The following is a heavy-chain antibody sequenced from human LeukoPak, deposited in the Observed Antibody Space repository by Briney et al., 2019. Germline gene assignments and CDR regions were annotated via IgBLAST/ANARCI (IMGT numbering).Heavy chain of an antibody. CDR2: ISSNGGDT. D-gene: IGHD6-13*01. J-gene: IGHJ4*02. Sequence: GGSLRLSCSASGFTFRSYAMHWVRQAPGKGLEYVSAISSNGGDTYYADSVKGRFTISRDNSKNTLYLQMSSLRAEDTAVFYCVKGKWPYSSLNQYFFDYWGQGTLVTVSS. CDR3: VKGKWPYSSLNQYFFDY. CDR1: GFTFRSYA. V-gene: IGHV3-64D*09.